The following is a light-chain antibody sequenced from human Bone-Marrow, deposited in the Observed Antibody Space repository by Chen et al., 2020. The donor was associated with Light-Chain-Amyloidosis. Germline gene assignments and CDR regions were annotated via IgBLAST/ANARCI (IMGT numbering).Light chain of an antibody. V-gene: IGLV3-25*03. CDR3: QSADSSGTYEVI. CDR2: RDT. J-gene: IGLJ2*01. CDR1: DLPTKH. Sequence: SYERTQPPSVSVSPGQTARITCSGHDLPTKHAYWYRQKTSQAPVLVIHRDTERPSGISERLSVSSSGATATLTIDGVQAEDKADYHCQSADSSGTYEVIFGGGTKLTVL.